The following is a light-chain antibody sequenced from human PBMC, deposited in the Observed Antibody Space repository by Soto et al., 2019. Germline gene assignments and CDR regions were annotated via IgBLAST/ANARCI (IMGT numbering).Light chain of an antibody. CDR3: QQYKWPLFT. J-gene: IGKJ3*01. CDR1: QSVGNN. CDR2: AAS. Sequence: EILMTQSPATLSVSPGERATLSCRASQSVGNNLAWYQQRPAQAPRLLIYAASTRATGIPARFSGSGSGTEFTLTISSLQSEDFAVYYCQQYKWPLFTFGPGTRVDI. V-gene: IGKV3-15*01.